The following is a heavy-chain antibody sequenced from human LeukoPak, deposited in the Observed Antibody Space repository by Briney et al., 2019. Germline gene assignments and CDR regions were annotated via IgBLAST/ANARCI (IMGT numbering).Heavy chain of an antibody. D-gene: IGHD3-22*01. V-gene: IGHV1-8*01. CDR2: MKPNSGNT. Sequence: ASVKVSCKASVYTFSSYVRSWGRQATGQGLEWMGWMKPNSGNTGYAQKFQGRVTMTRNTSISTAYMELSSLRSEDTAVYYCARAYYYDSRGAFDIWGQGTMVTVSS. J-gene: IGHJ3*02. CDR3: ARAYYYDSRGAFDI. CDR1: VYTFSSYV.